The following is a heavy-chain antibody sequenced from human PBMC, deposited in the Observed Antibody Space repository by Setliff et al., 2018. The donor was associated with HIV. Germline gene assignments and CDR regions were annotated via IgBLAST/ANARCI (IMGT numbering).Heavy chain of an antibody. CDR3: ARGGLGFLDWCLPDS. CDR1: GYDFSSYS. Sequence: ASVKVSCKTSGYDFSSYSMMWVRQTPGQGLEWLGWISGLTGEVRLAKEFQGRVTLTTSAYTAYMELKSLRSEDRGVYYCARGGLGFLDWCLPDSWGQGTLVTVSS. V-gene: IGHV1-18*04. CDR2: ISGLTGEV. J-gene: IGHJ4*02. D-gene: IGHD2-21*02.